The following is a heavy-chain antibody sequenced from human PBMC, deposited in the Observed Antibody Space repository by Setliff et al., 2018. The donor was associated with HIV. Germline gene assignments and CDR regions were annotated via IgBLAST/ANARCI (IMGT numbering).Heavy chain of an antibody. CDR1: GGSISSGSYF. Sequence: SETLSLTCTVSGGSISSGSYFWTWIRQPPGKGLEWIGYIYYSGSTKHNPSLKSRVTISLDTSKNQFSLKLTSVTAADTAVYYCARYSPRGYTLTGPYWGQGTLVTVSS. V-gene: IGHV4-61*01. D-gene: IGHD6-25*01. CDR3: ARYSPRGYTLTGPY. J-gene: IGHJ4*02. CDR2: IYYSGST.